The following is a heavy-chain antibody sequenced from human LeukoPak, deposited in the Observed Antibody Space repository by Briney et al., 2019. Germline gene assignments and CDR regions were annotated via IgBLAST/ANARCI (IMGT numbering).Heavy chain of an antibody. V-gene: IGHV3-30-3*02. Sequence: PGGSLRLSCAASGFSISIYAMHWVRQAPGKGLEWVAVISYDGSNTYYADSVKGRFTISRDNSKNTLYLQMNSLRADDTAVFYCAKDGGFYGENFDYWGQGTLVTVSS. D-gene: IGHD4-17*01. CDR3: AKDGGFYGENFDY. CDR1: GFSISIYA. CDR2: ISYDGSNT. J-gene: IGHJ4*02.